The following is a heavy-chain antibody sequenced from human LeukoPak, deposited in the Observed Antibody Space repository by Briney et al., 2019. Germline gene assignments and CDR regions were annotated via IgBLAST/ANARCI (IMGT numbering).Heavy chain of an antibody. V-gene: IGHV3-21*01. CDR3: ARDSGYYYCSGSQTNRYYYYYYMDV. CDR1: GFTFSSYS. Sequence: GGSLRLSCAASGFTFSSYSMNWVRQAPGKGLEWVSSISSSSSYIYYADSVKGRFTISRDNAKNSLYMQMNSLRAEDTAVYYCARDSGYYYCSGSQTNRYYYYYYMDVWGKGTTVTVSS. J-gene: IGHJ6*03. D-gene: IGHD3-10*01. CDR2: ISSSSSYI.